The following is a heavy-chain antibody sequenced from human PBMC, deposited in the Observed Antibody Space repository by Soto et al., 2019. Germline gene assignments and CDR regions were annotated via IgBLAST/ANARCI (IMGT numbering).Heavy chain of an antibody. Sequence: GGSLRLSCAASGFTFSSYAMHWVRQAPGKGLEWVAVISYDGSNKYYADSVKGRFTISRDNSKNTLYLQMNSLRAEDTAVYYCARSGYSYGPFDYWGQGTLVTVSS. V-gene: IGHV3-30-3*01. J-gene: IGHJ4*02. D-gene: IGHD5-18*01. CDR2: ISYDGSNK. CDR3: ARSGYSYGPFDY. CDR1: GFTFSSYA.